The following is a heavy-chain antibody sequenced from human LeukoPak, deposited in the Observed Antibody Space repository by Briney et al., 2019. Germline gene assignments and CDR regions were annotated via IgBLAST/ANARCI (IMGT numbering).Heavy chain of an antibody. J-gene: IGHJ6*03. D-gene: IGHD2-2*01. Sequence: ASETLSLTCTVSGGSISSGGYYWSWIRQPPGKGLEWIGYIYHSGSTYYNPSLKSRVTISVDRSKNQFSLKLSSVTAADTAVYYCARHPHAAPYYYYMDVWGKGTTVTVSS. CDR1: GGSISSGGYY. V-gene: IGHV4-30-2*01. CDR2: IYHSGST. CDR3: ARHPHAAPYYYYMDV.